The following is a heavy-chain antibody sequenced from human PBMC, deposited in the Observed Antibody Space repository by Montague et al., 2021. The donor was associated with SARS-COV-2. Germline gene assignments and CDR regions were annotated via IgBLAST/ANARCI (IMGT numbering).Heavy chain of an antibody. CDR3: ASPTCYYDSSGSDAFDI. D-gene: IGHD3-22*01. CDR1: GGSISSSIHY. CDR2: IYYSGST. V-gene: IGHV4-39*01. J-gene: IGHJ3*02. Sequence: SETLSLTCTVSGGSISSSIHYWGWIRQPPGKGLEWIGSIYYSGSTHYNPSLKSRVTISVDTSKNQFSLKLSSVTAADTAVDYCASPTCYYDSSGSDAFDIWGQGTMVTVSS.